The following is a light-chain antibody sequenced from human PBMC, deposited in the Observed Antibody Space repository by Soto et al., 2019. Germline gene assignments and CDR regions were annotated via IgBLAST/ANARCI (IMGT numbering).Light chain of an antibody. CDR3: QQTNSFPIT. V-gene: IGKV2-28*01. Sequence: IVMTQSHLSLPVTPGEPASISCRSSQSLQHSNGYNYLDWYFQKPGQSPQLLIHLASNRASGVPVRFSGSGSGTHFTLTISSLQPEDFATYYCQQTNSFPITFGQGTRLENK. CDR2: LAS. J-gene: IGKJ5*01. CDR1: QSLQHSNGYNY.